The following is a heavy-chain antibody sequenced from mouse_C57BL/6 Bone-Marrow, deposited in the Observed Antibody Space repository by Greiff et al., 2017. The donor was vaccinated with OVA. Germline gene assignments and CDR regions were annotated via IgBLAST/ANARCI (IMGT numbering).Heavy chain of an antibody. CDR1: GFSLTSYG. J-gene: IGHJ4*01. V-gene: IGHV2-2*01. D-gene: IGHD1-1*01. Sequence: QVQLKESGPGLVQPSQSLSITCTVSGFSLTSYGVHWVRQSPGKGLEWLGVIWSGGSTDYNAAFISRLSISKDNSKSQVFFKMNSLQADDTAIYYCAKYYYCSRGNYAMDYWGQGTSVTVSS. CDR2: IWSGGST. CDR3: AKYYYCSRGNYAMDY.